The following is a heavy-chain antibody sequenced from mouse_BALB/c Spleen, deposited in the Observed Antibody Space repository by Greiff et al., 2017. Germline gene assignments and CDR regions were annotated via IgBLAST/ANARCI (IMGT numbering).Heavy chain of an antibody. V-gene: IGHV1-69*02. CDR1: GYTFTSYW. J-gene: IGHJ4*01. Sequence: QVQLQQPGAELVRPGASVKLSCKASGYTFTSYWINWVKQRPGQGLEWIGNIYPSDSYTNYNQKFKDKATLTVDKSSSTAYMQLSSPTSEDSAVYYCTRGGTLYYAMDYWGQGTSVTVSS. D-gene: IGHD3-3*01. CDR2: IYPSDSYT. CDR3: TRGGTLYYAMDY.